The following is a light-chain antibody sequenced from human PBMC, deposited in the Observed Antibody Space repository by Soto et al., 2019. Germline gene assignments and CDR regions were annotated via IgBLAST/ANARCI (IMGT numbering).Light chain of an antibody. V-gene: IGKV3-20*01. CDR1: QSVTSNY. J-gene: IGKJ1*01. CDR3: QQYGGSPGT. Sequence: EIVVTQSLGTLSLSPGERATLSCRASQSVTSNYLAWYQQKPGQAPRLLIFGASIRATGLPDRFSGSGSGTDFTLTISRLEPEDFGVYYCQQYGGSPGTFGQGTKVEIK. CDR2: GAS.